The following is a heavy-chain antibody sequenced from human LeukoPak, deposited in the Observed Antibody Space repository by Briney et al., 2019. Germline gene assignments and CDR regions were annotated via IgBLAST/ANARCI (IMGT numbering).Heavy chain of an antibody. CDR2: INHSGST. CDR1: GGSISSGGYY. V-gene: IGHV4-39*07. CDR3: ARRPGIAVYNWFDP. D-gene: IGHD6-19*01. Sequence: PSETLSLTCTVSGGSISSGGYYWSWIRQPPGKGLEWIGEINHSGSTNYNPSLKSRVTISVDTSKNQFSLKLSSVTAADTAVYYCARRPGIAVYNWFDPWGQGTLVTVSS. J-gene: IGHJ5*02.